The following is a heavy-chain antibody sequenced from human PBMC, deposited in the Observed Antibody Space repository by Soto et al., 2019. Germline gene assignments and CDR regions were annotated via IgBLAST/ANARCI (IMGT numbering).Heavy chain of an antibody. J-gene: IGHJ6*02. D-gene: IGHD6-13*01. V-gene: IGHV1-8*01. CDR1: GYTFTSND. CDR3: ARDIAAAGTIYYGMDV. CDR2: MNPNSGNT. Sequence: ASVKLSCKASGYTFTSNDINWVRQATGQGLEWMGWMNPNSGNTSYAQKFQGRVTMTRDTSISTAYMELSRLRSDDTAVYYCARDIAAAGTIYYGMDVWGQGTTVTVSS.